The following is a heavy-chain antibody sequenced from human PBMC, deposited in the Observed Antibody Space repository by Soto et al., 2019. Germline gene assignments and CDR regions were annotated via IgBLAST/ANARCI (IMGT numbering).Heavy chain of an antibody. J-gene: IGHJ6*02. CDR2: IYYSGST. CDR3: ARDLVNILTGYYPYGMDV. V-gene: IGHV4-59*01. D-gene: IGHD3-9*01. CDR1: GGSISSYY. Sequence: QVQLQESGPGLVKPSDTLSLTCTVSGGSISSYYWSWIRQPPGKGLEWIGYIYYSGSTNYNPSLKSRVTISVDTSKNQFSLKLSSVTAADTAVYYCARDLVNILTGYYPYGMDVWGQGTTVTVSS.